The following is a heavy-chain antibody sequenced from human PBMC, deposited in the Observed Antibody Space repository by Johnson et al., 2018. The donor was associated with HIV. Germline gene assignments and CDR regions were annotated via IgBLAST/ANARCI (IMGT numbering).Heavy chain of an antibody. Sequence: VQLVESGGGLVKPGGSLRLSCAASGFTFSSYWMHWVRQAPGKGLVWVSRINSDGSSTSYADSVKGRITISRDNAKNTLYLQMNSLRAEDTAVYYCARGSYYDSSGDAFDIWGQGTMVTVSS. D-gene: IGHD3-22*01. J-gene: IGHJ3*02. CDR1: GFTFSSYW. CDR3: ARGSYYDSSGDAFDI. CDR2: INSDGSST. V-gene: IGHV3-74*02.